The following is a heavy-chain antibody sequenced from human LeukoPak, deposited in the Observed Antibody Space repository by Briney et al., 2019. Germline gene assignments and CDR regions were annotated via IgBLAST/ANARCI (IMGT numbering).Heavy chain of an antibody. Sequence: ASVKVSCKASGYTLTSYDINWVRQATGQGLGGMGWMNPNSGNTGYAQKFQGRVTIPRNTSISTAYMELSSLRSEDTAVYYCARVIENCSSTSCYLPGGDDAFDIWGQGTMVTVSS. CDR3: ARVIENCSSTSCYLPGGDDAFDI. J-gene: IGHJ3*02. CDR1: GYTLTSYD. D-gene: IGHD2-2*01. V-gene: IGHV1-8*03. CDR2: MNPNSGNT.